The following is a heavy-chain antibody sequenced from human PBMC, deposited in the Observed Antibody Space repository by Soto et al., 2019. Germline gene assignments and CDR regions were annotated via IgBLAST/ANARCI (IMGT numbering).Heavy chain of an antibody. CDR3: AHSDGGYEIIYFDF. Sequence: SGPTLVNPTQPLTLTCTFSGFSFTTAGVAVGWIRQTPGGALEWLTLIYYNDDRRFSPSLKTRLTITGDTSKNQVVLSLTNVDPGDTATYFCAHSDGGYEIIYFDFWGQGVPVTVSS. CDR2: IYYNDDR. J-gene: IGHJ4*02. D-gene: IGHD5-12*01. V-gene: IGHV2-5*01. CDR1: GFSFTTAGVA.